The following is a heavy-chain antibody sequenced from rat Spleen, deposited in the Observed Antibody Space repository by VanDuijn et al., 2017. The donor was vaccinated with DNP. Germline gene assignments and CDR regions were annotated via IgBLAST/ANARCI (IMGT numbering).Heavy chain of an antibody. Sequence: EVQLVETGGSLVQPGKSLRLTCATSGFTFSYAWMHWVRQSPTKGLEWVATISYDGSSTYYRDSVKGRFTMSRDNAKSTLFLQMDSLRSDDTATYYCAGRPPPTRGPFDYWGQGVMVTVSS. CDR2: ISYDGSST. CDR3: AGRPPPTRGPFDY. J-gene: IGHJ2*01. V-gene: IGHV5-29*01. D-gene: IGHD1-4*01. CDR1: GFTFSYAW.